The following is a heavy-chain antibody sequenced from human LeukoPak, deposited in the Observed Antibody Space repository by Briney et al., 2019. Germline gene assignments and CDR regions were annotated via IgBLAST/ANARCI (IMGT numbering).Heavy chain of an antibody. V-gene: IGHV3-23*01. CDR2: ISGTGGST. J-gene: IGHJ4*02. D-gene: IGHD2-21*01. Sequence: GGSLRLSCVASGFSFNNFGMTWVRQAPGRGLEWVSSISGTGGSTHYADSVKGRFTISGDNSKNTLYLQMNSLRAEDTAANYCAKDLFLWYFDYWGQGTLVTVSS. CDR1: GFSFNNFG. CDR3: AKDLFLWYFDY.